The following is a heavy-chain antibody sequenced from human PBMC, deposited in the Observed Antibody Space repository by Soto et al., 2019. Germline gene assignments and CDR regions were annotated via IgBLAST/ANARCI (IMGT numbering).Heavy chain of an antibody. CDR2: ISSSSSTI. CDR1: GFTFSSYS. V-gene: IGHV3-48*01. Sequence: EVQLVESGGGLVQPGGSLRLSCAASGFTFSSYSMNWVRQAPGKGLEWVSYISSSSSTIYYADSVKGRFTISRDNAKNSLYLQMNSLRAEDTAVYYCARGVVVVAATMGVDYWGQGTLVTVSS. J-gene: IGHJ4*02. D-gene: IGHD2-15*01. CDR3: ARGVVVVAATMGVDY.